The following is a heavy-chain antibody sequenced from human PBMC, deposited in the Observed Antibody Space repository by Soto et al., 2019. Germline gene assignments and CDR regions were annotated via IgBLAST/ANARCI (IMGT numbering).Heavy chain of an antibody. V-gene: IGHV3-30*18. CDR1: GFTFSSYG. D-gene: IGHD3-22*01. J-gene: IGHJ3*02. Sequence: LRLSCAASGFTFSSYGMHWVRQAPGKGLEWVAVISYDGSNKYYADSVKGRFTISRDNSKNTLYLQMNSLRAEDTAVYYCAKDFGYYDSSGRILGAFDIWGQGTMVTVSS. CDR2: ISYDGSNK. CDR3: AKDFGYYDSSGRILGAFDI.